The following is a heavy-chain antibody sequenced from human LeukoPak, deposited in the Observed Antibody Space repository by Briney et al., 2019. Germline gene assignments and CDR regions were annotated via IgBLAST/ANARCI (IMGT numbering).Heavy chain of an antibody. Sequence: SETLSLTCTVSGGSISSYYWSWIRQPAGKGLEWIGRIYFSGNTDQNPSLKSRVTVSMDSSKNQFFLEMKSVTAADTAVYYCTRGWSSAGAFDIWGQGTMVTVSS. V-gene: IGHV4-4*07. J-gene: IGHJ3*02. D-gene: IGHD6-19*01. CDR1: GGSISSYY. CDR2: IYFSGNT. CDR3: TRGWSSAGAFDI.